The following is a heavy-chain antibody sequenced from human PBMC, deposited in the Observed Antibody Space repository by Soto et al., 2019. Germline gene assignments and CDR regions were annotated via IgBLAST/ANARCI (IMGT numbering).Heavy chain of an antibody. CDR2: ISCNSNII. CDR1: GFTFSSYS. Sequence: PGGSLRLSCAASGFTFSSYSMNWVRQAPGKGLEWVSSISCNSNIIGYADSVKGRFTIPRDNAKNSLYLQMNSLRPEDTALYYCAKGGPDGFCSGGRCYFDYWGQGTLVTVSS. CDR3: AKGGPDGFCSGGRCYFDY. V-gene: IGHV3-21*04. D-gene: IGHD2-15*01. J-gene: IGHJ4*02.